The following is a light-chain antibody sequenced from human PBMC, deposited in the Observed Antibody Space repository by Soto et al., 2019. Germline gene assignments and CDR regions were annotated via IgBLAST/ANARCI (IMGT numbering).Light chain of an antibody. J-gene: IGKJ5*01. Sequence: EIVLTQSPGTLSLSPGERATLSCRASQSVSSSYLAWYQQKPGQAPRLLIYGASSRATGIPDRFSGSGSGTDFTLTISRLEPEEFAVYYCQQYGSSLSITFGQGTRLEIK. CDR2: GAS. CDR1: QSVSSSY. CDR3: QQYGSSLSIT. V-gene: IGKV3-20*01.